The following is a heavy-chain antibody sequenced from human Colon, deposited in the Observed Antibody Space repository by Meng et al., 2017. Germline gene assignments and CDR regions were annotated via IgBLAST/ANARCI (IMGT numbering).Heavy chain of an antibody. Sequence: GESLKISCAASGFTFSSYAMSWVRQAPGKGLEWVSAISGSGGSTYYADSVKGRFTISRDNSKNTLYLQMNSLRAEDTAVYYCAHRTTSDYWGQGTLVTVSS. J-gene: IGHJ4*02. CDR2: ISGSGGST. D-gene: IGHD1-7*01. CDR3: AHRTTSDY. V-gene: IGHV3-23*01. CDR1: GFTFSSYA.